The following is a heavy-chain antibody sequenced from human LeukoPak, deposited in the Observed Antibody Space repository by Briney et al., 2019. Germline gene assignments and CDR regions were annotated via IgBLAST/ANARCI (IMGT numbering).Heavy chain of an antibody. Sequence: GGSLRLSCAASGFTFSIYAMSWVRQAPGKGLEWVSAISGNGGSTYYTDSVKGRFTISRDNSRNTPYVQMTRLTAEDTAVYYCAKYRDVTSKGSGLGSLGQGTLVTVSS. J-gene: IGHJ5*01. CDR3: AKYRDVTSKGSGLGS. CDR2: ISGNGGST. CDR1: GFTFSIYA. D-gene: IGHD4-17*01. V-gene: IGHV3-23*01.